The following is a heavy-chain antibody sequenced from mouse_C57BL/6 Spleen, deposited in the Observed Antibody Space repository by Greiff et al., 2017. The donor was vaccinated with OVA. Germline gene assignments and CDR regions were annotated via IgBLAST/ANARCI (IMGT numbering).Heavy chain of an antibody. CDR2: IDPSDSYT. V-gene: IGHV1-50*01. Sequence: VKLSCKASGYTFTSYWMQWVKQRPGQGLEWIGEIDPSDSYTNYNQKFKGKATLTVDTSSSTAYMQLSSLTSEDSAVYYCARKKADYWGQGTTLTVSS. CDR1: GYTFTSYW. CDR3: ARKKADY. J-gene: IGHJ2*01.